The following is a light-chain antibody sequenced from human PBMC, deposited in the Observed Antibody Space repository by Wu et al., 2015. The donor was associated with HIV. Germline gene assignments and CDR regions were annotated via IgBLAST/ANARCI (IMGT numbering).Light chain of an antibody. CDR1: QSVSRF. Sequence: EIMMTQSPATLSVSPGERATLSCRASQSVSRFLAWYQHKPGQAPRVVIYDTSNRAAGIPARFSGSGSGTDFTLTISSLEPEDFAVYYCHQRTTWPRTFGQGTKVEV. V-gene: IGKV3-11*01. J-gene: IGKJ1*01. CDR2: DTS. CDR3: HQRTTWPRT.